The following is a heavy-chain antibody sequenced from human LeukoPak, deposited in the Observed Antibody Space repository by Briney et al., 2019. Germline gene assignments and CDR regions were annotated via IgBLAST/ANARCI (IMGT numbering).Heavy chain of an antibody. D-gene: IGHD2-2*01. CDR3: ARGWDPLPLQFAVVPAARIFDY. CDR1: GFTFSSYA. CDR2: ISYDGSNK. V-gene: IGHV3-30-3*01. Sequence: PGGSLRLSCAASGFTFSSYAMHWVRQAPGKGLEWVAVISYDGSNKYYADSVKGRLTISRDNSKNTLYLQMNSLRAEDTAVYYCARGWDPLPLQFAVVPAARIFDYWGQGTLVTVSS. J-gene: IGHJ4*02.